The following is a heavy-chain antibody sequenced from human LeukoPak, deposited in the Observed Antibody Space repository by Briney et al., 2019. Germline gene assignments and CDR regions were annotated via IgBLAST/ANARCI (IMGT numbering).Heavy chain of an antibody. J-gene: IGHJ5*02. Sequence: SETLSVTCTVSGGSISSYYWSWIRQPAGKGLEWIGRIYTSGSTNYNPSLKSRVTMSVDTSKNQFSLKLSSVTAADTAVYYCASAYYDFWSGYPNWFDPWGQGTLVTVSS. CDR2: IYTSGST. CDR3: ASAYYDFWSGYPNWFDP. V-gene: IGHV4-4*07. CDR1: GGSISSYY. D-gene: IGHD3-3*01.